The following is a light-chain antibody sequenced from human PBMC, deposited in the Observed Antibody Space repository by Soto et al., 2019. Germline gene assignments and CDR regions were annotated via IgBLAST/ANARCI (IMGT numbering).Light chain of an antibody. J-gene: IGKJ1*01. Sequence: VVLTQSPATLSLSPGERATLSCRTSLSVSVYLDWYQQKPGQAPRLLIYGAATRAAGIPARFSGRGSGTDFTLTISRLEPEDFAVYYCQQYGSSPRTFGQGTKVDI. CDR1: LSVSVY. CDR2: GAA. V-gene: IGKV3-20*01. CDR3: QQYGSSPRT.